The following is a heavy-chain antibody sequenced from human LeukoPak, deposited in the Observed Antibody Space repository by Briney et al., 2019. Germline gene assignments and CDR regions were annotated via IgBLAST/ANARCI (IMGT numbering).Heavy chain of an antibody. CDR1: GFTFSSYW. CDR3: ARDFNYYDSSGYYYS. V-gene: IGHV3-7*01. D-gene: IGHD3-22*01. Sequence: GGSLRLSCAASGFTFSSYWMSWVRQAPGKGLEWVANIKQDGSEKYYVDSVKGRFTISRDNAKNSLYLQMNSLRVEDTAVYYCARDFNYYDSSGYYYSWGQGTLVTVSS. CDR2: IKQDGSEK. J-gene: IGHJ4*02.